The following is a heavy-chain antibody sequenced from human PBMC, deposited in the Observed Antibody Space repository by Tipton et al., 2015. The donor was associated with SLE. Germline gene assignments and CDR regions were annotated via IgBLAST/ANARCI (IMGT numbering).Heavy chain of an antibody. CDR3: ATPPGSPGY. J-gene: IGHJ4*02. D-gene: IGHD6-13*01. CDR2: TRYDGINK. CDR1: GFTFSTLG. Sequence: SLRLSCAASGFTFSTLGMHWVRQAPGRGLEWVAFTRYDGINKYYADSVKGRFTISRDNSKNTLYLQMNSLRPEDTAVYHCATPPGSPGYWGQGTLVTVSS. V-gene: IGHV3-30*02.